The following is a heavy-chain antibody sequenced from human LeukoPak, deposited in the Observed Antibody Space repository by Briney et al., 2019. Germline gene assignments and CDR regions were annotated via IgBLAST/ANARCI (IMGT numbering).Heavy chain of an antibody. CDR1: GYTFTSYY. D-gene: IGHD6-13*01. J-gene: IGHJ4*02. V-gene: IGHV1-2*02. Sequence: ASVKVSCKASGYTFTSYYMHWVRQAPGQGLEWMGIINPNSGGTNYAQKFQGRVTMTRDTSISTAYMELSRLRSDDTAVYYCARESSAAGIDYWGQGTLVTVSS. CDR3: ARESSAAGIDY. CDR2: INPNSGGT.